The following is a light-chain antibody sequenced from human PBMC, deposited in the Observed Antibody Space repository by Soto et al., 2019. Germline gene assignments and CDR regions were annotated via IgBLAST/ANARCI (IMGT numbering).Light chain of an antibody. V-gene: IGLV4-60*03. J-gene: IGLJ3*02. Sequence: QLVLTQSSSASASLGSSVKLTCTLSSGHSSYIIAWHQQQPGKAPRYLMKLEGSGSYNQGSGVPDRFSGSSSGADRYLTISNLQSEDEADYYCETWDSRVFGGGTKLTVL. CDR2: LEGSGSY. CDR1: SGHSSYI. CDR3: ETWDSRV.